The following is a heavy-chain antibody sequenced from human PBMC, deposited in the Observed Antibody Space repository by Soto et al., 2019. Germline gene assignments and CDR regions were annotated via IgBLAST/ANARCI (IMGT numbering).Heavy chain of an antibody. D-gene: IGHD5-18*01. V-gene: IGHV4-34*01. CDR1: GGPFSGYY. J-gene: IGHJ6*02. Sequence: SETLSLTCAVYGGPFSGYYWSWIRQPPGKGLEWIGEINHSGSTNYNPSLKSRVTISVDTSKNQFSLKLSSVTAADTAVYYCARGIRYSYGYSYYYYYGMDVWGQGTTVTVSS. CDR3: ARGIRYSYGYSYYYYYGMDV. CDR2: INHSGST.